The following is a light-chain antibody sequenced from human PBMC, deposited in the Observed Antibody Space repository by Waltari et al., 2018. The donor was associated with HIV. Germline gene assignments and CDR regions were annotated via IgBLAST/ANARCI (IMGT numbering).Light chain of an antibody. V-gene: IGKV4-1*01. Sequence: DIVMTQSPDSLAVSLGEGATINCKSSPSVLKSANDKNYLALYQQKPGQPPKLLIYWASYRESGVPDRISGIGSGTDFTLTSSSLQAEDVAVYYCQQYYTTPLFTFGPGTRVDIK. CDR3: QQYYTTPLFT. CDR2: WAS. J-gene: IGKJ3*01. CDR1: PSVLKSANDKNY.